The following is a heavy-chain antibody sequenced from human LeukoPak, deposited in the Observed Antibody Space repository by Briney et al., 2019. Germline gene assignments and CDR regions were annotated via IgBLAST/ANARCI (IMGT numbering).Heavy chain of an antibody. CDR1: GGSIGSYY. CDR2: ISYSGST. J-gene: IGHJ5*02. V-gene: IGHV4-59*01. D-gene: IGHD3-16*01. Sequence: PSETLSLTCTVSGGSIGSYYWSWIRQPPGKGPEWIGYISYSGSTNYNPSLKSRVTISLDMSKTQVSLKLSSVTAADTAVYYCARAYYDNVWGTYRWFDPWGQGTLVTVSS. CDR3: ARAYYDNVWGTYRWFDP.